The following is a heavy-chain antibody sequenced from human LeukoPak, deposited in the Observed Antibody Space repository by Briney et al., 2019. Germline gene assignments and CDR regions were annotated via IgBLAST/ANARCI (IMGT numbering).Heavy chain of an antibody. J-gene: IGHJ4*02. CDR2: ISYDGSNT. V-gene: IGHV3-30*18. CDR3: AKEWLRLAVVDY. D-gene: IGHD5-12*01. CDR1: GFSFSSYA. Sequence: GGSLRLSCATSGFSFSSYAMSWVRQAPGKGLEWVAVISYDGSNTYYADSVKGRFTISRDNSKNTLYLQMNSLRAEDTAVYYRAKEWLRLAVVDYWGQGTLVTVSS.